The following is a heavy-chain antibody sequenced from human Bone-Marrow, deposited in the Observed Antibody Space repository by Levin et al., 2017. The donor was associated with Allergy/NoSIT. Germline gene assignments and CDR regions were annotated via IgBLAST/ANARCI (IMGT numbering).Heavy chain of an antibody. CDR1: GFTLSSYG. J-gene: IGHJ4*02. CDR3: ARGGVDHYASSGYQIYYYFDY. D-gene: IGHD3-22*01. V-gene: IGHV3-23*01. Sequence: GGSLRLSCAASGFTLSSYGMSWVRQAPGKGLEWVSGISGSGGATYYADSVRGRCSISRDNSKNTLYLQMSSLRAEDTAIYYCARGGVDHYASSGYQIYYYFDYWGQGSLVSVSS. CDR2: ISGSGGAT.